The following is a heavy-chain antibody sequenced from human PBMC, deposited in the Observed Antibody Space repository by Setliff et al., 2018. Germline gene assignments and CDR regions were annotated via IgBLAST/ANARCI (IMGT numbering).Heavy chain of an antibody. V-gene: IGHV3-33*08. D-gene: IGHD1-26*01. Sequence: GGSLRLSCAASGFTFSNAWMSWVRQAPGKGLEWVGYIFYDGSEKYYADSVKGRFTISRDNSKNTVYLEMNNLRADDTAVYYCAGDPPRSDWRLDSWGQGTLVTVSS. CDR1: GFTFSNAW. CDR2: IFYDGSEK. J-gene: IGHJ4*02. CDR3: AGDPPRSDWRLDS.